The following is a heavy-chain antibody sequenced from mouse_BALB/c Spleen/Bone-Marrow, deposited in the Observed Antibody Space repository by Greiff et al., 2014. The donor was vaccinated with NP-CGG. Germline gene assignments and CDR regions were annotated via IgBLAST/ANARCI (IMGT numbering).Heavy chain of an antibody. Sequence: VQLQQPGPELVKPGASVKRSCKASGYSFTGYFMNWVKQSHGKSLEWIGRINPXXXXXXXXXXXXXXXTXTVDKSSSTAHMELLSLTSEDSVVYYCGREIYYGNPDYWGQGTTLTVSS. CDR3: GREIYYGNPDY. V-gene: IGHV1-37*01. CDR2: INPXXXXX. D-gene: IGHD2-1*01. CDR1: GYSFTGYF. J-gene: IGHJ2*01.